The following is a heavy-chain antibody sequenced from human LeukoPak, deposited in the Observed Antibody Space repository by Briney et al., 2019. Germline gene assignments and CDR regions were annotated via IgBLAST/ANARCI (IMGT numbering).Heavy chain of an antibody. Sequence: PGGSLRLSCAASGFSFTNYAMSWVRQAPARGPEWVSSIRGGGETFYADSVKGRFTISRDSSKNTLYLQMNSLRAEDTAIYYCARVIRAAPGKGYFDYWGQGTLVTVSS. D-gene: IGHD6-13*01. J-gene: IGHJ4*02. CDR3: ARVIRAAPGKGYFDY. V-gene: IGHV3-23*01. CDR1: GFSFTNYA. CDR2: IRGGGET.